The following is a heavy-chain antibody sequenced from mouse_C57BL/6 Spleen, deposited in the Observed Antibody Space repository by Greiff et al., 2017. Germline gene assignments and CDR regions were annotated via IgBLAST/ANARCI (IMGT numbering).Heavy chain of an antibody. V-gene: IGHV1-52*01. CDR1: GYTFTSYW. CDR2: IDPSDSET. D-gene: IGHD2-4*01. CDR3: ARYDYFFDY. J-gene: IGHJ2*01. Sequence: LSCKASGYTFTSYWMHWVKQRPIQGLEWIGNIDPSDSETHYNQKFKDKATLTVDKSSSTAYMQLSSLPSEDSAVYYCARYDYFFDYWGQGTTLTVSS.